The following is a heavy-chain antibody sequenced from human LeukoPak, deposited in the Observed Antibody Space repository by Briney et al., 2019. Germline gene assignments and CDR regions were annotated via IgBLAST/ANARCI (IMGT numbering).Heavy chain of an antibody. CDR1: GFTFSDYY. J-gene: IGHJ6*03. D-gene: IGHD5-24*01. CDR2: ISSSGSTI. CDR3: ARAGEMGYMDV. Sequence: GGSLRLSCAASGFTFSDYYMSWIRQAPGKGLEWVSYISSSGSTIYYADSVKGRFTISRDNAKNSLFLQMNSLRVDDTATYYCARAGEMGYMDVWGKGTAVAVS. V-gene: IGHV3-11*01.